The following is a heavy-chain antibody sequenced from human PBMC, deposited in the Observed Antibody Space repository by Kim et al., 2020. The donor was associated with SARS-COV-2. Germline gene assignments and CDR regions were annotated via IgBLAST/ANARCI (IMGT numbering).Heavy chain of an antibody. CDR2: IYYSGTT. J-gene: IGHJ5*02. CDR1: DGSISISGYY. Sequence: SETLSLTCTVSDGSISISGYYWSWIRQHSGKGLEWIGYIYYSGTTYYNPSLKSRVTISVDTSKNQFSLKLNSVTAADTAVYYCARDQAHIKYGGIVWGWLYPWGEGTLVTVSS. CDR3: ARDQAHIKYGGIVWGWLYP. V-gene: IGHV4-31*03. D-gene: IGHD2-21*01.